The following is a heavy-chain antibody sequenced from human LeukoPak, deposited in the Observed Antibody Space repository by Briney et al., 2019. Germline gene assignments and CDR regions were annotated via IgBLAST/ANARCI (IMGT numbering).Heavy chain of an antibody. J-gene: IGHJ4*02. D-gene: IGHD5-18*01. CDR2: INPNTGGI. Sequence: ASVKVSCKASGYTFTGYYMHWVRQAPGQGIEWMGWINPNTGGINYAQKFQGRVTMTRDTSISAAYMELSRLRSDDTAVYYCARDPYSNYFDYWGQGTLVTVSS. CDR3: ARDPYSNYFDY. V-gene: IGHV1-2*02. CDR1: GYTFTGYY.